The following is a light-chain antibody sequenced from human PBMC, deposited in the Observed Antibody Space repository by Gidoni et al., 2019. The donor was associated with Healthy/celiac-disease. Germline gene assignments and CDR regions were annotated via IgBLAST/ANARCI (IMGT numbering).Light chain of an antibody. J-gene: IGKJ1*01. Sequence: DIQMTQSPSTLSASVGDRVTITSRASQSISSWLAWYQQKPGKAPTLLIYKASSLESGVPSRFSGSGSGTEVTITISSLQADDFATYYCQQYNSYSPWTFGQGTKVEIK. CDR2: KAS. CDR3: QQYNSYSPWT. CDR1: QSISSW. V-gene: IGKV1-5*03.